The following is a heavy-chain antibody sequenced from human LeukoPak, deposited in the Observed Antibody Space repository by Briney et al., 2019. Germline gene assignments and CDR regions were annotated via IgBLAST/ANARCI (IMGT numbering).Heavy chain of an antibody. CDR3: AREQYADLIFDS. J-gene: IGHJ4*02. CDR2: IPYSGST. Sequence: SETLSLTCTVSGGSISSYYWSWLRQPPGQGLEWIGYIPYSGSTNYNPSLKSRVTISVDTSKNQFSLKLSSVTAADTAVYYCAREQYADLIFDSWGQGTLVTVSS. D-gene: IGHD4-17*01. V-gene: IGHV4-59*01. CDR1: GGSISSYY.